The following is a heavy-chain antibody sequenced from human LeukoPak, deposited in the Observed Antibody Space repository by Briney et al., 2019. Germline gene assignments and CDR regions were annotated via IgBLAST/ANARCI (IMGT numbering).Heavy chain of an antibody. D-gene: IGHD3-3*01. Sequence: PGRSLRLSCAASGFTFSSYGMHWVRQAPGKGLEWVAVISYDGSNKYYADSVKGRFTISRDNSKNTLYLQMNSLGAEDTAVYYCAKDELRFLEWLLSRMDVWGQGTTVTVSS. J-gene: IGHJ6*02. CDR3: AKDELRFLEWLLSRMDV. CDR1: GFTFSSYG. CDR2: ISYDGSNK. V-gene: IGHV3-30*18.